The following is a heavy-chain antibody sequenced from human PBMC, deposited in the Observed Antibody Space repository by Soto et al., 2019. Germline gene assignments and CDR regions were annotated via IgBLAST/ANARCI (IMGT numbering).Heavy chain of an antibody. CDR3: ARSGYSGYDYFYSYYYYMDV. Sequence: GESLKISCKGSGYSFTSYWIGWVRQMPGKGLEWMGIIYPGDSDTRYSPSFQGQVTISADKSISTAYLQWSSLKASDTAMYYCARSGYSGYDYFYSYYYYMDVWGKGTTVTVSS. V-gene: IGHV5-51*01. CDR1: GYSFTSYW. J-gene: IGHJ6*03. CDR2: IYPGDSDT. D-gene: IGHD5-12*01.